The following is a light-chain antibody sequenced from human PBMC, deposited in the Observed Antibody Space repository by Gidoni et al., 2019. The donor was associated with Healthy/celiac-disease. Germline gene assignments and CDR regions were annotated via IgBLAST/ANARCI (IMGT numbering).Light chain of an antibody. CDR3: QQCGSSPYT. V-gene: IGKV3-20*01. J-gene: IGKJ2*01. CDR1: QSVSSRC. Sequence: EVVLTQSPGTLSLSPGERATLSCRARQSVSSRCLDWYQQKPGQAPRLLRATGIPDRFSGSGSGTDFTLTITRLEPEDFAVYYCQQCGSSPYTFGQGTNLEI.